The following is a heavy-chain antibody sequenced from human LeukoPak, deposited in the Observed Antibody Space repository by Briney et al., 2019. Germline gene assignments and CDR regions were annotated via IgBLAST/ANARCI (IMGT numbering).Heavy chain of an antibody. CDR3: ARWGDYGGPKIHYGMDV. J-gene: IGHJ6*02. V-gene: IGHV5-51*01. D-gene: IGHD4-23*01. CDR2: IYPGDSDT. CDR1: GYSFTSYW. Sequence: GESLKISCKGSGYSFTSYWIGWVRQMPGRGLEWMGIIYPGDSDTRYSPSFQGQVTISADKSISTAYLRWSSLKASDTAMYYCARWGDYGGPKIHYGMDVWGQGTTVTVSS.